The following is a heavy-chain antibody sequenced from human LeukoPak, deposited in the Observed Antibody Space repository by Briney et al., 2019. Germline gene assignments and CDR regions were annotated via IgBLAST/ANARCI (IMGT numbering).Heavy chain of an antibody. Sequence: GGSLRPSCAASGFTFTSYWMTWVRQASGKGLEWVASIKQDGSEEHYAESVKGRFTISRDNAKKSLYLQMNSLRAEDTAVYYCVANVEFWGHGTLVTVSP. J-gene: IGHJ5*01. V-gene: IGHV3-7*02. CDR2: IKQDGSEE. CDR3: VANVEF. CDR1: GFTFTSYW.